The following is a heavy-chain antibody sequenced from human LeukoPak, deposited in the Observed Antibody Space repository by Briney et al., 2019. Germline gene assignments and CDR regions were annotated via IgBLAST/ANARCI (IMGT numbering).Heavy chain of an antibody. Sequence: GSLRLSCAASGFTFTNYVMSWVRQAPGKGLEWVSAISGSGRSTYYADSVKGRFTISRDNSKNTLYLQMNTLRVEDTAVYYCAKDLYPGRDGYPGRFDYWGQGTLVTVSS. J-gene: IGHJ4*02. D-gene: IGHD5-24*01. CDR1: GFTFTNYV. CDR3: AKDLYPGRDGYPGRFDY. V-gene: IGHV3-23*01. CDR2: ISGSGRST.